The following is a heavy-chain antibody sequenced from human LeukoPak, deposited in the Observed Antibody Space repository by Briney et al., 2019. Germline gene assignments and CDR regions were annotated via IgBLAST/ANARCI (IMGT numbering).Heavy chain of an antibody. J-gene: IGHJ6*02. CDR1: GGSFSGYY. Sequence: EPSETLSLTCAVSGGSFSGYYWTWIRQSPGKGLEWIGEINHSGSTNYNPSLKSRVTISVDTSKNQFSLKLSSVTAADTAVYYCAKGRYNYYGMDVWGQGTTVTVSS. CDR2: INHSGST. V-gene: IGHV4-34*01. CDR3: AKGRYNYYGMDV.